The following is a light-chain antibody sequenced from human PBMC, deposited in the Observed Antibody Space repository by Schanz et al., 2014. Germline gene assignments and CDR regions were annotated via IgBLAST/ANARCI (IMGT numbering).Light chain of an antibody. V-gene: IGKV1-39*01. J-gene: IGKJ2*01. CDR1: QSISIY. CDR2: AAS. CDR3: QQSYLAPDT. Sequence: DIQMTQSPSSLSASVGDRVIITCRARQSISIYLNWYQQKPGKAPKLLIYAASSLQSGVPSRFSGSGYGTDFTLTITSLQPEDFASYYCQQSYLAPDTFGQGTYLEIK.